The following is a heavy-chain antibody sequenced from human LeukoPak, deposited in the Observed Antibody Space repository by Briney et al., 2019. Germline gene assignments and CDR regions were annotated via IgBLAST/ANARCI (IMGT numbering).Heavy chain of an antibody. Sequence: GGSLRLSCAVSGFSVSASYMAWVRQAPAKGLECLSVIYTGGSTYYCDSVMGRFTMSRNNHQNTLYLQMNSLRAEDTAVYYCARAITIYSDGGFDIWGQGTMVTVSS. CDR1: GFSVSASY. CDR3: ARAITIYSDGGFDI. V-gene: IGHV3-53*01. CDR2: IYTGGST. J-gene: IGHJ3*02. D-gene: IGHD2-15*01.